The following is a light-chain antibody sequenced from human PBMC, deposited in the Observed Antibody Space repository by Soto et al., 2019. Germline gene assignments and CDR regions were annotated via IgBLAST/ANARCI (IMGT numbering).Light chain of an antibody. J-gene: IGLJ2*01. V-gene: IGLV2-14*01. CDR3: SSYASDSVL. Sequence: QSALTQPASVSGSPGQSITLSCSGTSTDLDGYSHVSWYQQHPGKAPKIILFEVSNRPSGVSNRFSGAKSGNTASRTISGRGAEDEADYYCSSYASDSVLFGGGTKLTVL. CDR1: STDLDGYSH. CDR2: EVS.